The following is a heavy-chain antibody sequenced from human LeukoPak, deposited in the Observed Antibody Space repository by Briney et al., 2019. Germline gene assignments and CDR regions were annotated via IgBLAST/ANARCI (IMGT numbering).Heavy chain of an antibody. J-gene: IGHJ6*03. D-gene: IGHD3-10*01. Sequence: GSLRLSCAASGFPLNSHAINWVRQAPGKGLEWVPANSCSGGSTYYADSVKGRFTISRDNSKNTLYLQMNSLRAEDTAVYYCAKDKPMVRGVMGRYYYYMDVWGKGTTVTVSS. CDR2: NSCSGGST. CDR3: AKDKPMVRGVMGRYYYYMDV. CDR1: GFPLNSHA. V-gene: IGHV3-23*01.